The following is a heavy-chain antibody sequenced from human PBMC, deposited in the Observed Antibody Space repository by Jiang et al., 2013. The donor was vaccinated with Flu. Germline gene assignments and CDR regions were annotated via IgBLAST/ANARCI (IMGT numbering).Heavy chain of an antibody. CDR3: VRHEVASRLPFYFYGIDV. D-gene: IGHD6-19*01. CDR1: GGGPISTSSTY. V-gene: IGHV4-39*01. CDR2: MFSTGNT. Sequence: GPGLVKSSETLSLACSVSGGGPISTSSTYWGWIRLSPGKGLEWIGSMFSTGNTYYNPSLKSRVTISADTSEDQFSLKLASLTAADTAVYYCVRHEVASRLPFYFYGIDVWGQGTTVTVSS. J-gene: IGHJ6*02.